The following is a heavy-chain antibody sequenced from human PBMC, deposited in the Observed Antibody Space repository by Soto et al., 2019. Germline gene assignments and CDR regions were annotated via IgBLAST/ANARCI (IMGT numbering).Heavy chain of an antibody. J-gene: IGHJ5*02. CDR3: AIAGRGSGYDRFDP. CDR1: GYTFTSYD. D-gene: IGHD5-12*01. V-gene: IGHV1-8*01. Sequence: QVQLVQSGAEVKKPGASVKVSCKASGYTFTSYDINWVRQATGQGLEWMGWMNPNSGNTGYAQKFQGRVTMTRTTAISTAYMELSSMRSEDTAVYYCAIAGRGSGYDRFDPWGQGTLVTVSS. CDR2: MNPNSGNT.